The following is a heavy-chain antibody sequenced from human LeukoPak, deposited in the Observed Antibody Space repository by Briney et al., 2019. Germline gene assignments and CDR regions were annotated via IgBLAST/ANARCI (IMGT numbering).Heavy chain of an antibody. CDR1: GGTFSSYA. CDR3: ARDRESSGWPDY. Sequence: RVSCKASGGTFSSYAMHWVRQAPGKGLEWVAVISYDGSNKYYADSVKGRFTISRDNSKNTLYLQMNSLRAEDTAVYYCARDRESSGWPDYWGQGTLVTVSS. V-gene: IGHV3-30*04. CDR2: ISYDGSNK. J-gene: IGHJ4*02. D-gene: IGHD6-19*01.